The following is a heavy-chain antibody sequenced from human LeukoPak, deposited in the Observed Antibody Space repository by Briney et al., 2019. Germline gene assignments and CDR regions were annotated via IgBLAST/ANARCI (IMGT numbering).Heavy chain of an antibody. CDR1: GGSFSGYY. V-gene: IGHV4-34*01. CDR3: ARSAYSSSLIHGMDV. J-gene: IGHJ6*02. D-gene: IGHD6-13*01. Sequence: SETLSLTCTVYGGSFSGYYWSWIRQPPGKGLEWIGEINHSGSTNYNPSLKSRVTISVDTSKNQFSLTLSSVTAADTAVYYCARSAYSSSLIHGMDVWGQGTTVTVSS. CDR2: INHSGST.